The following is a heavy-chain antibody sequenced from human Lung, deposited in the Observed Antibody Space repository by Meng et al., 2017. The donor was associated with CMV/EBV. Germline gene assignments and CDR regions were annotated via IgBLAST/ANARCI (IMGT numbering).Heavy chain of an antibody. V-gene: IGHV3-74*01. CDR1: GFTFSSYA. Sequence: ESXKIPCAASGFTFSSYAMSWVRQAPGKGLLWVSRIKGDGSHTIYGDSVKGRFTISRDNAKNTLYLQMNTLRVEDTAVYYCVRDGHSWNFDYWGQGSLVTVSS. CDR3: VRDGHSWNFDY. J-gene: IGHJ4*02. D-gene: IGHD6-13*01. CDR2: IKGDGSHT.